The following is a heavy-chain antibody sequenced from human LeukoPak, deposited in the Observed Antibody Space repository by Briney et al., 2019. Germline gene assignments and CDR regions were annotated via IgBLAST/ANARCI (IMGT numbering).Heavy chain of an antibody. D-gene: IGHD1-26*01. J-gene: IGHJ4*02. CDR2: ISYDGSNK. CDR3: TRDNERELLPFDY. CDR1: GFTFSSYA. V-gene: IGHV3-30*04. Sequence: GGSLRLSCAASGFTFSSYAMHWVRQAPGKGLEWVAVISYDGSNKYYADSVKGRFTISRDNSKNTLYLQMNSLRAEDTAVYYCTRDNERELLPFDYWGQGTLVTVSS.